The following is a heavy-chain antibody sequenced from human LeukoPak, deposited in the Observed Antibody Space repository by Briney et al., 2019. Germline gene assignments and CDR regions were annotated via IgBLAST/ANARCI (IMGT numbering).Heavy chain of an antibody. Sequence: PGGSLRLSCAASGFTFSSYAMSWVRQAPWKGLEWVSAISGSGGSTYYADSVKGRFTISRDNSKNTLYLQMNSLRAEDTAVYYCAKGTKQELLIRYYFDYWGQGTLVTVSS. CDR3: AKGTKQELLIRYYFDY. J-gene: IGHJ4*02. CDR2: ISGSGGST. CDR1: GFTFSSYA. V-gene: IGHV3-23*01. D-gene: IGHD3-10*01.